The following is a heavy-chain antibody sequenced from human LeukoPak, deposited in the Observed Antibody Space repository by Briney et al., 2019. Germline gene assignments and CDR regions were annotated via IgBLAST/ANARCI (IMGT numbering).Heavy chain of an antibody. J-gene: IGHJ5*02. CDR3: ARGYSSSWYPNWFDP. D-gene: IGHD6-13*01. Sequence: SETLSLTCTVSGYSISSGYYWGWIRQPPGKGLEWIGSIYHSGSTYYSPSLNSRVTISVDTSKNQFSLKLSSVTAADTAVYYCARGYSSSWYPNWFDPWGQGTLVTVSS. CDR2: IYHSGST. V-gene: IGHV4-38-2*02. CDR1: GYSISSGYY.